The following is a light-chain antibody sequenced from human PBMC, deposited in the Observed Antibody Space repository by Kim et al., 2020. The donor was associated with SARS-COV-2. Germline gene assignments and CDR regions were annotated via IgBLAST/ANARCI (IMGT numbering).Light chain of an antibody. Sequence: ASVGDRVNITSRASQGISKSLDWFQQKPGKAPKVLIYAASTLQSGVPSRFSGSGSGTDFTLTISSLQPEDDATYYCQKYNAAPWTFGQGTKVDIK. CDR3: QKYNAAPWT. V-gene: IGKV1-27*01. CDR1: QGISKS. CDR2: AAS. J-gene: IGKJ1*01.